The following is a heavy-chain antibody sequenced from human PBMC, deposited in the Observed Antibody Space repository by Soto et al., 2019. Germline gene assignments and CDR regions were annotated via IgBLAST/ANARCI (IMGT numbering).Heavy chain of an antibody. CDR1: GGSISSSNW. CDR3: ERHSTWLLLSDY. J-gene: IGHJ4*02. CDR2: IYHSGST. V-gene: IGHV4-4*01. D-gene: IGHD3-22*01. Sequence: ETLSLTCAVSGGSISSSNWWSWVRQPPGKGLEWIGEIYHSGSTNYNPSLKSRVTISVDKSKNQFSLKLSSVTASDTAVYFCERHSTWLLLSDYWGQGTLVTVS.